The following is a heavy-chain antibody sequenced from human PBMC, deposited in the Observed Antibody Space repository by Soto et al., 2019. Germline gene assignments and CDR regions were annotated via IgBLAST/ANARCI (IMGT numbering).Heavy chain of an antibody. V-gene: IGHV1-3*01. CDR1: GYTFTSYG. CDR3: APLSVSLSGPYGIHV. J-gene: IGHJ6*02. Sequence: GASVKVSCKASGYTFTSYGMNWVRQAPGRGLEWMGWINPGNGNTKYSQKFQGRVIIERDTSASTAYMELSSLRSEDTAVYYCAPLSVSLSGPYGIHVWGQGTTVTVSS. CDR2: INPGNGNT. D-gene: IGHD2-15*01.